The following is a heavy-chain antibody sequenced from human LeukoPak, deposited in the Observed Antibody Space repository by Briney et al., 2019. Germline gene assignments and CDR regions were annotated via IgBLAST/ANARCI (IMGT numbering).Heavy chain of an antibody. Sequence: GESLKISCKGSGYSFTSYWIGWVRQMPGKGLEWMGIIYPGDSDTRYSPSFQGQVTISADKSISTAYLQWSRLKASDTAMYYCARRGSHDYGDSVAHIDYWGQGTLVTVSS. J-gene: IGHJ4*02. CDR2: IYPGDSDT. CDR3: ARRGSHDYGDSVAHIDY. CDR1: GYSFTSYW. V-gene: IGHV5-51*01. D-gene: IGHD4-17*01.